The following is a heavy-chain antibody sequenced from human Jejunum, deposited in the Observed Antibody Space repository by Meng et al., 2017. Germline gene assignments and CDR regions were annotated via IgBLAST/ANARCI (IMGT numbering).Heavy chain of an antibody. V-gene: IGHV3-15*01. CDR1: GFNFSDAR. CDR3: TTDLSILAWFGGYGYYLDY. J-gene: IGHJ4*02. Sequence: GGSLRLSCAASGFNFSDARMSWVRQAPGKGLEWVGRIKSKSDGGTADYAAPVKGRFTISRDDSKNTLYLQMNSLKTEDTALYYCTTDLSILAWFGGYGYYLDYWGQGTLVTVSS. D-gene: IGHD3-10*01. CDR2: IKSKSDGGTA.